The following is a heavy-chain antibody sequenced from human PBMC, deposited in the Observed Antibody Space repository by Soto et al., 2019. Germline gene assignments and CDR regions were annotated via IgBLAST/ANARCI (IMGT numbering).Heavy chain of an antibody. V-gene: IGHV3-49*03. CDR2: IRSKAYGATT. J-gene: IGHJ6*02. CDR1: GFTFGDYA. D-gene: IGHD6-13*01. Sequence: PGGSLRLSCTTSGFTFGDYAMSWSRQAPGKGLEWVGVIRSKAYGATTDYAASVKGRFTISRDDSKSIAYLQMNSLKSADTGVFYCTKYTYTSRYAYYGMDVWGHGTTVTVSS. CDR3: TKYTYTSRYAYYGMDV.